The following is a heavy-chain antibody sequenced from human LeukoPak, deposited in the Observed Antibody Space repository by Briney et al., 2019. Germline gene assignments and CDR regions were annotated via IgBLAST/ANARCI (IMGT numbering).Heavy chain of an antibody. J-gene: IGHJ6*02. CDR1: RFTFSNHY. V-gene: IGHV3-7*01. Sequence: GGSLKLSCVASRFTFSNHYMSWVRQAPGKGLEWVANIKQDGSEKYYVDSVKGRFTISRDNAKNSLYLQMNSLRAEDTAVYYCASGGMDVWGQGTTVTVSS. CDR2: IKQDGSEK. CDR3: ASGGMDV.